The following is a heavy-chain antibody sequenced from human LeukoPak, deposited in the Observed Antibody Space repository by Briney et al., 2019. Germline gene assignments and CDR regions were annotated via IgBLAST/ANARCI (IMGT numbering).Heavy chain of an antibody. CDR2: IIPIFGSS. Sequence: GASVKVSCKASGYTFTSYDINWVRQAPGQGLEWMGGIIPIFGSSNYAQKFQGRVTITADESTTTAYMELSSLRSEDTAVYYCARVTHTELSTWFDPWGQGTLVTVSS. D-gene: IGHD5-18*01. CDR1: GYTFTSYD. CDR3: ARVTHTELSTWFDP. J-gene: IGHJ5*02. V-gene: IGHV1-69*13.